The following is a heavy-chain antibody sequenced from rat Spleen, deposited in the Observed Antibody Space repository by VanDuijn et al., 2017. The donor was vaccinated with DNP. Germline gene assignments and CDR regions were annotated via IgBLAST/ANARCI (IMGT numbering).Heavy chain of an antibody. CDR3: ARWHLYLSYFDY. Sequence: QVQLKESGPGLVQPSQTLSLTCSVSGFSLTSYNVHWVRQPTGKGLEWMGLIWTHGSTDYNSALKSRPRISRDTSKSQVLLEMNSLQTEDTAMYFCARWHLYLSYFDYWGQGVMVTVSS. V-gene: IGHV2-30*01. CDR1: GFSLTSYN. J-gene: IGHJ2*01. CDR2: IWTHGST. D-gene: IGHD1-2*01.